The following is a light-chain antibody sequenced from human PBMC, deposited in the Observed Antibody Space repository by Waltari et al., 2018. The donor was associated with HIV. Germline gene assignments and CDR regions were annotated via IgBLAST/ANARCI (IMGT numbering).Light chain of an antibody. CDR1: QSISSF. CDR3: QQRRRWPVT. CDR2: DVS. V-gene: IGKV3-11*01. Sequence: LSCRASQSISSFLAWYRQTPGQAPRLLIYDVSNRATGISDRFSGSGFGTDFTLTINYLEPEDSGIYYCQQRRRWPVTFGEGTRLEIK. J-gene: IGKJ5*01.